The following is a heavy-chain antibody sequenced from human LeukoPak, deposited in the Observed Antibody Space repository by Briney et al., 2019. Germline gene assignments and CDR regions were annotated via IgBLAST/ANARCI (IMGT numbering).Heavy chain of an antibody. J-gene: IGHJ4*02. Sequence: GGSLRLSCAASGFTFSSYGMHWVRQAPGKGLEWVAVISYDGSNKYYADSVKGRFTISRDNSKNTLYLQMNSLRAEDTAVYYCAKWPYYYDSSGYPRDYWGRGTLVTVSS. CDR3: AKWPYYYDSSGYPRDY. V-gene: IGHV3-30*18. CDR2: ISYDGSNK. CDR1: GFTFSSYG. D-gene: IGHD3-22*01.